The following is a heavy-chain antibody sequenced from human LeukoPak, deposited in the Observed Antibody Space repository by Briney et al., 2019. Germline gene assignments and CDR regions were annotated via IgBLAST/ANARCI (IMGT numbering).Heavy chain of an antibody. Sequence: SETLSLTCTVSGYSISSGYYWGWIRQPPGKGLEWIGSIYHSGSTYYNPSLKSRVTISVDTSKNQFSLKLSSVTAADTAVYNCARDYGSGSYYPYWGQGTLVTVSS. CDR2: IYHSGST. CDR1: GYSISSGYY. D-gene: IGHD3-10*01. CDR3: ARDYGSGSYYPY. J-gene: IGHJ4*02. V-gene: IGHV4-38-2*02.